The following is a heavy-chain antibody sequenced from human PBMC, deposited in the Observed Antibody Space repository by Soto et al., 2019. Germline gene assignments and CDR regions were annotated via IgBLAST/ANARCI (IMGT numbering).Heavy chain of an antibody. V-gene: IGHV4-59*01. J-gene: IGHJ5*02. Sequence: SETLSLTCTVSGGSISSYYLSWIRQPPGKGLEWIGYIYYSGSTNYNPSLKSRVTISVDTSKNQFSLKLSSVTAADTAVYYCARLDSGSYVNWFDPWGQGTLVTVSS. D-gene: IGHD1-26*01. CDR3: ARLDSGSYVNWFDP. CDR1: GGSISSYY. CDR2: IYYSGST.